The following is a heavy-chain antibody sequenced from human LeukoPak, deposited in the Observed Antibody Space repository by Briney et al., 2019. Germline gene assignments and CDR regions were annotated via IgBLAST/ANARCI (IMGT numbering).Heavy chain of an antibody. V-gene: IGHV4-4*07. J-gene: IGHJ4*02. CDR1: GGSISSYY. Sequence: PSETLSLTCTVSGGSISSYYWSWIRQPAGKGLESIGHISTSGSTNYNPSLKSRVTMSVDTSKNQFSLKLSSVTAADTAVYYCAREARGGSTYFDNWGQGTLVTVSS. CDR2: ISTSGST. D-gene: IGHD1-26*01. CDR3: AREARGGSTYFDN.